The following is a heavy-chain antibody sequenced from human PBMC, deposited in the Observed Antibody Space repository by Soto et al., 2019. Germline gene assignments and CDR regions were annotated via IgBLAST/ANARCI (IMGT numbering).Heavy chain of an antibody. Sequence: QITLKESGPPLVRPAQTLTLTCAFSGFSLTTTSMGVAWIRQPPGKPLEWLALIYWDDDQRYSPSLKDSLTTSKDTSRSRVVLTISNMNPEDTGTYFCAHAGDYDLLSFDHWGPGTLVTVSS. J-gene: IGHJ4*02. CDR2: IYWDDDQ. D-gene: IGHD4-17*01. V-gene: IGHV2-5*02. CDR3: AHAGDYDLLSFDH. CDR1: GFSLTTTSMG.